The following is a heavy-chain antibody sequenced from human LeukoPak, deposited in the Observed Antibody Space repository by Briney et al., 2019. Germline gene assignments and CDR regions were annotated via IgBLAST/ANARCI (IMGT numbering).Heavy chain of an antibody. CDR2: IIPILGIA. V-gene: IGHV1-69*04. J-gene: IGHJ6*02. Sequence: GASVKVSCKASGYTFTSYGLSWVRQAPGQGLEWMGRIIPILGIANYAQKFQGRVTITADKSTSTAYMELSSLRSEDTAVYYCARDPPRYCSGGSCDDYYYYGMDVWGQGTTVTVSS. D-gene: IGHD2-15*01. CDR1: GYTFTSYG. CDR3: ARDPPRYCSGGSCDDYYYYGMDV.